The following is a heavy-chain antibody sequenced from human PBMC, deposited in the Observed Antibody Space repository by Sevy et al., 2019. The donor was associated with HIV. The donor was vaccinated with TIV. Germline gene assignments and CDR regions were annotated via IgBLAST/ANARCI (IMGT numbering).Heavy chain of an antibody. CDR1: GFTVSSNY. CDR3: ARVVGYCSSTSCYAYFDY. J-gene: IGHJ4*02. V-gene: IGHV3-53*01. D-gene: IGHD2-2*01. Sequence: GGSLRLSCAASGFTVSSNYMSWVRQAPGKGLEWVSVIYSGGSTYYADSVKGRFTISRDNSKNTLYLQMNSLRAEDTAVYYSARVVGYCSSTSCYAYFDYWGQGTLVTVSS. CDR2: IYSGGST.